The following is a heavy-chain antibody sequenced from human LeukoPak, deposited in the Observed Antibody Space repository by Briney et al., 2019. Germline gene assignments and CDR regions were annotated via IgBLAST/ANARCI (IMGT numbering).Heavy chain of an antibody. J-gene: IGHJ5*02. CDR2: IIPIFGTA. V-gene: IGHV1-69*13. D-gene: IGHD3-10*01. CDR1: GGTFSSYA. Sequence: SVKVSCKASGGTFSSYAISWVRQAPGQGLEWMGGIIPIFGTANYAQKFQGRVTITADESTSTAYMELSSLRSEDTAVYYCARDLPRRNYYGSGRPPNWFDPWGQGTLATVSS. CDR3: ARDLPRRNYYGSGRPPNWFDP.